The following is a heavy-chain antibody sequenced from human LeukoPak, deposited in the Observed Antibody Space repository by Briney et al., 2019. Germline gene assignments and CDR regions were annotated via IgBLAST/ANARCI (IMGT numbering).Heavy chain of an antibody. CDR3: ARDEVIPAAIPYGMDV. Sequence: RTSETLSLTCTVSGCSISSYYWSWIRQPAGKGLEWIGRIYTSGSTNYNPSLKSRVTMSVDTSKNQFSLKLSSVTAADTAVYYCARDEVIPAAIPYGMDVWGQGTTVTVSS. V-gene: IGHV4-4*07. J-gene: IGHJ6*02. CDR2: IYTSGST. CDR1: GCSISSYY. D-gene: IGHD2-2*01.